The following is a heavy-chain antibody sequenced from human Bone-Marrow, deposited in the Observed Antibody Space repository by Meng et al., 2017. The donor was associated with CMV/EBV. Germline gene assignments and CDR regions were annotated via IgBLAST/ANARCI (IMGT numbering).Heavy chain of an antibody. Sequence: LRLSCTVSGGSVSSGGYYWSWIRQHPGKGLEWIGYIYYSGSTYYNPSLKSRVTISVDTSKNQFSLKLSSVTAADTAVYYCARLIRSRDFVAPDWGQGSLVTVSS. CDR3: ARLIRSRDFVAPD. V-gene: IGHV4-31*03. CDR2: IYYSGST. CDR1: GGSVSSGGYY. D-gene: IGHD3-16*01. J-gene: IGHJ4*02.